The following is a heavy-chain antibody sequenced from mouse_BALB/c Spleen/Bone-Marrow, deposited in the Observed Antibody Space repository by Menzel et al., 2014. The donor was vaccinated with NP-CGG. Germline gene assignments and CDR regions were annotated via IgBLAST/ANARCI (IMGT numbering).Heavy chain of an antibody. D-gene: IGHD3-2*01. CDR3: ARPRQLGLPYYFDY. Sequence: VQLQQSGPELVKPGASVKMSCKASGYTFTSYVMHWVKQKPGQGLEWIGYINPYNDGTKYNEKFKGKATLTSDKSSNTAYMELSSLTSEDSEVYYGARPRQLGLPYYFDYWGQGTTLTVSS. CDR1: GYTFTSYV. CDR2: INPYNDGT. J-gene: IGHJ2*01. V-gene: IGHV1-14*01.